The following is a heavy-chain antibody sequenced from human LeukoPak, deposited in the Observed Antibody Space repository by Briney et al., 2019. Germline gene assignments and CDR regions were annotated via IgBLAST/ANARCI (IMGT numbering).Heavy chain of an antibody. CDR3: AREDRFGIAVADY. CDR2: INHSGST. Sequence: SETLSLTCAVYGGSFIGFHWNWIRQAPGKGREWMGDINHSGSTNYNLSLTSRVTISVDPSKNQFSLNLSSVIAADTAVYYCAREDRFGIAVADYWGQGTLVTVSS. J-gene: IGHJ4*02. V-gene: IGHV4-34*01. D-gene: IGHD6-19*01. CDR1: GGSFIGFH.